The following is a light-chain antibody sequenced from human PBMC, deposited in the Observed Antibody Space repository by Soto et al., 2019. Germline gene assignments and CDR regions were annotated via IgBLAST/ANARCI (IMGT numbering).Light chain of an antibody. Sequence: AIQMTQSPSSLAASVGDRVTITCRASQGIRDDLSWYQQKPGKAPKLLIYTSSRLQSGVPSRFSGSASGTAFTLTISSLQPEDFATYYCLQDYGYPRTFGQGTKMDI. V-gene: IGKV1-6*01. CDR2: TSS. J-gene: IGKJ1*01. CDR3: LQDYGYPRT. CDR1: QGIRDD.